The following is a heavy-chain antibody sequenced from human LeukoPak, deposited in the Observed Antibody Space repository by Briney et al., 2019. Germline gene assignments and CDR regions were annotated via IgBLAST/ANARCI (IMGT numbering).Heavy chain of an antibody. V-gene: IGHV3-48*01. CDR2: ISGGSSII. CDR3: VRSAFHAGSGNYYDY. Sequence: GGSLRLSCAVSGFTFSSYSMNWVRQAPGKGLEGVSYISGGSSIIKYADSVKGRFTISRDNAQNSLYLQMNSLRVEDTAVYYCVRSAFHAGSGNYYDYWGQGTLVTVSS. D-gene: IGHD3-22*01. J-gene: IGHJ4*02. CDR1: GFTFSSYS.